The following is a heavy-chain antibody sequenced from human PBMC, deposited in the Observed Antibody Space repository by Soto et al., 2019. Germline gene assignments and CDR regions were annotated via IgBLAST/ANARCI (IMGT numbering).Heavy chain of an antibody. CDR1: GFAFSSYG. J-gene: IGHJ6*02. D-gene: IGHD3-10*01. CDR2: IWYDGSNK. CDR3: ARDQAVFGELGDYYYYGMDV. V-gene: IGHV3-33*01. Sequence: QVQLVESGGGVVQPGRSLRLSCAASGFAFSSYGMHWVRQAPGKGLEWVAVIWYDGSNKYYADSVKGRFTISRDNSKNTLYLQMNSLRAEDTAVYYCARDQAVFGELGDYYYYGMDVWGQGTTVTVSS.